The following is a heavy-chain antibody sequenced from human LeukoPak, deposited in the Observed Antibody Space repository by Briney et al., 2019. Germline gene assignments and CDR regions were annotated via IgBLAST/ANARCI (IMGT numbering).Heavy chain of an antibody. V-gene: IGHV1-69*13. CDR3: ARNRYSGYDWGYYYYYYHMDV. D-gene: IGHD5-12*01. CDR2: IIPIFGTA. J-gene: IGHJ6*03. CDR1: GGTFSSYA. Sequence: SVKVSCKASGGTFSSYAISWVRQAPGQGLEWMGGIIPIFGTANYAQKFQGRATITADESTSTAYMELSSLRSEDTAVYYCARNRYSGYDWGYYYYYYHMDVWGKGTAVTVSS.